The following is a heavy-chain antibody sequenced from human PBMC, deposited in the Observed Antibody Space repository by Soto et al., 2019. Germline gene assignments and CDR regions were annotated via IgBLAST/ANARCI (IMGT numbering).Heavy chain of an antibody. D-gene: IGHD3-10*01. V-gene: IGHV3-21*01. CDR1: GFTFSSCS. Sequence: ELQVVESGGGLVKPGGSLRLSFAASGFTFSSCSMNWVRQAPGKGLEWVSSISSSSSHTYYVDSVKGRFTISRDNAKNSLYLQVDSLRAEDTAVYYCAKDRSGSYPPGDGMDVWGQGTTVIVSS. CDR3: AKDRSGSYPPGDGMDV. J-gene: IGHJ6*02. CDR2: ISSSSSHT.